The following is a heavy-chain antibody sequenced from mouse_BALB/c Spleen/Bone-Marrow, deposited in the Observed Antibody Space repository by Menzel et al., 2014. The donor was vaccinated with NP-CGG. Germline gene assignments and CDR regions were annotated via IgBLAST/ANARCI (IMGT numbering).Heavy chain of an antibody. CDR1: GYTFTDYY. V-gene: IGHV1-26*01. J-gene: IGHJ4*01. Sequence: LVESGASLKMSCKASGYTFTDYYMKWVKQSHGKRLEWIGDINPNNGNTFYNQKFKGKASLTVDKSSTTAYMQLNSLTSEDSAVYYCARSRAMDYWGQGTSVTVSS. CDR3: ARSRAMDY. CDR2: INPNNGNT.